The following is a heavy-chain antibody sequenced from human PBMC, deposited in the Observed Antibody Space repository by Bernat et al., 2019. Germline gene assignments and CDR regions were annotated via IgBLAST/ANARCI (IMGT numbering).Heavy chain of an antibody. CDR1: VGSISSSSYY. J-gene: IGHJ4*02. CDR2: IYYSGST. CDR3: ARQRPVTSPLDY. V-gene: IGHV4-39*01. D-gene: IGHD4-11*01. Sequence: QLQLQESGPGLVKPSETLSLTCTVSVGSISSSSYYWGWIRQPPGKGLEWIGSIYYSGSTYYNPSLKSRVTISVETSKNQLYRKLRSVTAADTDVYYCARQRPVTSPLDYWGQGTRGTVSS.